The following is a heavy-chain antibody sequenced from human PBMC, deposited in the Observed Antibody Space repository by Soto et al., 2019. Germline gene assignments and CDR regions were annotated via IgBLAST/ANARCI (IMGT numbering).Heavy chain of an antibody. V-gene: IGHV1-18*01. CDR2: ISAYNGNT. CDR1: GYTFTSYG. D-gene: IGHD2-15*01. CDR3: TRDGARCSGGSCYWSGY. J-gene: IGHJ4*02. Sequence: QVQLVQSGAEVKKPGASVKVSCKASGYTFTSYGISWVRQAPGQGLEWMGWISAYNGNTNYAQKLQGRVTMNTDTPTSTAYMELRSLRSDDTAVYYCTRDGARCSGGSCYWSGYWGQGTLVTVSS.